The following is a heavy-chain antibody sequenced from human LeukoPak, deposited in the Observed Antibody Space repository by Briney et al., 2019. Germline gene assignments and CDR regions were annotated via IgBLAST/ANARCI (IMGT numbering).Heavy chain of an antibody. J-gene: IGHJ4*02. V-gene: IGHV3-23*01. D-gene: IGHD4-17*01. Sequence: PGGSLRLSCAASGFTFSSYAMSWVRQAPGKGLEWVSAISGSGGSTYYADSVKGRFTISRDNSKNTLYLQMNSLRAEDTAVYDCARQRAYGDPNFDYWGQGTLVTVSS. CDR1: GFTFSSYA. CDR3: ARQRAYGDPNFDY. CDR2: ISGSGGST.